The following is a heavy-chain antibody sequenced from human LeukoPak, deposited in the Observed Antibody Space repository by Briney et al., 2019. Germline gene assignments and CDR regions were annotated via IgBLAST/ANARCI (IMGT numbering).Heavy chain of an antibody. V-gene: IGHV1-8*01. CDR3: VRTPPNWGFDY. CDR2: MSPNSGDT. Sequence: ASVKVSCKASGYTFTSYDINWVRQATGQGLEWMGWMSPNSGDTGYAQKFQGRVTTTSDSSISTAYMELSSLRSEDTAIYYCVRTPPNWGFDYWGQGTLVTVSS. D-gene: IGHD7-27*01. CDR1: GYTFTSYD. J-gene: IGHJ4*02.